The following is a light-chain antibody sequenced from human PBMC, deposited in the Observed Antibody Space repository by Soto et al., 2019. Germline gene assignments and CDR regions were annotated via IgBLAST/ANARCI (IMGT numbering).Light chain of an antibody. CDR1: SSNIGAGY. V-gene: IGLV1-40*01. Sequence: QSVLTQPPSVSGAPGQRVTISCTGSSSNIGAGYVHWYQQLPGTAPKLLIYGNSNRPSGVPDRFSGSKSGTSASLAITGLQAEDEADYYCQSYDSSLSGLVFGGGTKLTVL. CDR2: GNS. CDR3: QSYDSSLSGLV. J-gene: IGLJ3*02.